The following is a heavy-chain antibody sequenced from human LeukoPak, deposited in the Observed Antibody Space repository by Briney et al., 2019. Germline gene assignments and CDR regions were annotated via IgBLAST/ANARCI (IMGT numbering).Heavy chain of an antibody. J-gene: IGHJ4*02. V-gene: IGHV1-2*02. CDR1: GYTFTGYY. CDR3: ARVGSSGYSFDY. CDR2: INPNSGGT. Sequence: GASVTVSFKASGYTFTGYYMHWVRQAPGQGLEWMGWINPNSGGTNYAQKFQGRVTMTRDTSISTAYMELSRLRSDDTAVYYCARVGSSGYSFDYWGQGTLVTVSS. D-gene: IGHD3-22*01.